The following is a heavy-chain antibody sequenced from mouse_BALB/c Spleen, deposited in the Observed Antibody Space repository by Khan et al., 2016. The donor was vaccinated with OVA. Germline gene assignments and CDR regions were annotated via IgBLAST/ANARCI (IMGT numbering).Heavy chain of an antibody. CDR2: VNPNTDNI. D-gene: IGHD6-2*01. V-gene: IGHV1-26*01. J-gene: IGHJ3*01. Sequence: VQLQQSGPDLVKPGASVKISCKASGYSFTLYYMSWVKQSHGKSLEWIGRVNPNTDNINYNQEFKGKAILTVDKSSNTAYMELRSLTSEDSAVYFRAKGEDFVTSWGQGSMGPVSA. CDR3: AKGEDFVTS. CDR1: GYSFTLYY.